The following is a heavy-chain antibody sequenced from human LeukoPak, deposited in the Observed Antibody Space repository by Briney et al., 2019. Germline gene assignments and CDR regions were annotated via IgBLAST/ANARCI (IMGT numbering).Heavy chain of an antibody. J-gene: IGHJ4*02. CDR3: AKRFAYGGVDY. CDR2: ISGSGDNT. V-gene: IGHV3-23*01. D-gene: IGHD4-23*01. Sequence: GGSLRLSCAASGFTFTTYAMSWVRQAPGKGLEWVSAISGSGDNTYYADSVKGRFTISRDNSEDTLYLQMNSLRAEDTAVYYCAKRFAYGGVDYWGQGTLVTVSS. CDR1: GFTFTTYA.